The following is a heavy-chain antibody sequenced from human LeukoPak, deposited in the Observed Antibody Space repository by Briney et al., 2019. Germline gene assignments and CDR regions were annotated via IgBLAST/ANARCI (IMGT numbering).Heavy chain of an antibody. V-gene: IGHV3-23*01. D-gene: IGHD6-13*01. CDR1: GFPFTNYA. CDR3: IAAPGPKWYFHY. Sequence: PGGSLRLSCAASGFPFTNYAMSWVRQAPGKGLEWVSSIETNGVKTYYADSVKGRFTISRDNSENTLSLQMNSLRVEDTAVYYCIAAPGPKWYFHYWDQGALVTVSS. J-gene: IGHJ4*02. CDR2: IETNGVKT.